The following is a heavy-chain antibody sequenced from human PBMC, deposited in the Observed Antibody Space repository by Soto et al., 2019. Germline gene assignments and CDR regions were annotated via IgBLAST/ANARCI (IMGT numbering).Heavy chain of an antibody. CDR1: GFTVSSNH. V-gene: IGHV3-66*01. D-gene: IGHD2-8*01. CDR2: IDSGGRP. Sequence: GGSLRLSCAASGFTVSSNHVSWVRQAPGKGLEWVSVIDSGGRPYYADSVKGRFTISRDNSKNTLYLQMNSLRAEDTAVYYCASEKNCTNGVCYAFDIWGQGTMVTVSS. J-gene: IGHJ3*02. CDR3: ASEKNCTNGVCYAFDI.